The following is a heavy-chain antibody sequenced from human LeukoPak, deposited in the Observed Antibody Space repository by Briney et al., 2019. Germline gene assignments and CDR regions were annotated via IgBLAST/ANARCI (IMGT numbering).Heavy chain of an antibody. Sequence: GASVKVSCKASGYTFTGYYMHWVRQAPGQGLEWMGWINTNTGNPTYAQGFTGRFVFSLDTSVSTAYLQISSLKAEDTAVYYCARDLSNPNYLFGYWGQGTLVTVSS. CDR2: INTNTGNP. J-gene: IGHJ4*02. V-gene: IGHV7-4-1*02. CDR1: GYTFTGYY. D-gene: IGHD5-24*01. CDR3: ARDLSNPNYLFGY.